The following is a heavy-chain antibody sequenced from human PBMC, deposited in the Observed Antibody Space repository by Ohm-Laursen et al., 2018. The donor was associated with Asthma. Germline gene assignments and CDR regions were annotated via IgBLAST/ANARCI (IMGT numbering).Heavy chain of an antibody. CDR1: GFTFSSYD. D-gene: IGHD3-3*01. J-gene: IGHJ4*02. Sequence: SLRLSCSASGFTFSSYDMHWVRQAPGKGLEWVAVISYDGSNKYYADSVKGRFTISRDNSKNTLYLQMNSLRPDDTAVYYCARDVMEWYLPAFDFWGQGTLVTVSS. V-gene: IGHV3-30*19. CDR3: ARDVMEWYLPAFDF. CDR2: ISYDGSNK.